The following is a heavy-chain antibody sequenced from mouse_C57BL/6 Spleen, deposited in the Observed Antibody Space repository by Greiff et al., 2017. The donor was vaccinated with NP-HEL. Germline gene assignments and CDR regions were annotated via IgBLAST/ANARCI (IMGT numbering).Heavy chain of an antibody. V-gene: IGHV1-26*01. CDR2: INPNNGGT. Sequence: EVQLQQSGPELVKPGASVKISCKASGYTFTDYYMNWVKQSHGKSLEWIGDINPNNGGTSYNQKFKGKATLTVDKSSSTAYMELRSLTSEDSAVYYCARPHGSSYWFAYWGQGTLVTVSA. CDR1: GYTFTDYY. D-gene: IGHD1-1*01. CDR3: ARPHGSSYWFAY. J-gene: IGHJ3*01.